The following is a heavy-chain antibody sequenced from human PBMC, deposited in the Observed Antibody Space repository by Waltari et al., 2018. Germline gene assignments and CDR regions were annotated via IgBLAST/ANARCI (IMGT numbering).Heavy chain of an antibody. D-gene: IGHD1-26*01. CDR2: INGVGTNT. Sequence: EGQGLASRGGLVWPGWTLSLSCVASGINFHNCGMSWVRQAPGKGLAWVSTINGVGTNTWNADSVYGRFTLSRDNSMNTLSLQMNSLRAKDTALYYCEKAIVGAILHAFDIWGQGTMVTVSS. J-gene: IGHJ3*02. CDR1: GINFHNCG. V-gene: IGHV3-23*01. CDR3: EKAIVGAILHAFDI.